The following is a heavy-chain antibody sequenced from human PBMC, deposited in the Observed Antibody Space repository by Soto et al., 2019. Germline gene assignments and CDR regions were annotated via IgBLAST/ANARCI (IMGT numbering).Heavy chain of an antibody. J-gene: IGHJ6*02. CDR2: VDWNSGST. V-gene: IGHV3-9*01. D-gene: IGHD6-25*01. Sequence: SLGLSLAASGLTFVDFAMHWVRQVPGKGLEWVSGVDWNSGSTAYADSVKGRFTISRDNARNSLYLQMNSLRAEDTALYYCVKGRGSYEVKFGMDVWGQGTTVTVSS. CDR1: GLTFVDFA. CDR3: VKGRGSYEVKFGMDV.